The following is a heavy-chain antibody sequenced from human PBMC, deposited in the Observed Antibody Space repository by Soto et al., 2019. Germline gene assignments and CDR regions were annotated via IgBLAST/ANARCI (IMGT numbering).Heavy chain of an antibody. V-gene: IGHV1-69*01. D-gene: IGHD3-22*01. CDR2: IVPIFGIT. CDR1: GASFTRYS. CDR3: ARPDEGGYSSDHHYYYALDV. J-gene: IGHJ6*02. Sequence: QVHLLQSGAEVKKPGSSVKVSCTASGASFTRYSLSWVRQAPGQGLEWVGGIVPIFGITNYAQRFQGRVKITADESTKTSSMELSILSSDDTAVYYCARPDEGGYSSDHHYYYALDVWGQGTSVTVTS.